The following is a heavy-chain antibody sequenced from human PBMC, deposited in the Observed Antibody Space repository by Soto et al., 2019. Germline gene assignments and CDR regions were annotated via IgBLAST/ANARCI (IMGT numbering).Heavy chain of an antibody. J-gene: IGHJ6*02. Sequence: SETLSLTCTVSGGSISSRSYYWGWIRQPPGKGREWIGSIYYSGSPYYNPSIKSRVNISADTFKNQFTLKLSSVTAADTAVYYCASPYFDFLSGLGHYYYGMDVWGQGTMVTVSS. CDR3: ASPYFDFLSGLGHYYYGMDV. V-gene: IGHV4-39*06. D-gene: IGHD3-3*01. CDR2: IYYSGSP. CDR1: GGSISSRSYY.